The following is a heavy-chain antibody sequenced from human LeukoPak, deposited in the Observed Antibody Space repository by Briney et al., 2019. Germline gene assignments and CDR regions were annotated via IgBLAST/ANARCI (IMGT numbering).Heavy chain of an antibody. CDR3: AREPWGGFDY. V-gene: IGHV4-59*01. D-gene: IGHD3-16*01. Sequence: PSETLSLTCTVSGDSISGYYWSWIRRPPGKGLEWIGYIHSSGTTDYNPSLKSRVTMSVDTSKNQFSLRVNSVTAADTAVYYCAREPWGGFDYWGQGTLVTVSS. CDR1: GDSISGYY. J-gene: IGHJ4*02. CDR2: IHSSGTT.